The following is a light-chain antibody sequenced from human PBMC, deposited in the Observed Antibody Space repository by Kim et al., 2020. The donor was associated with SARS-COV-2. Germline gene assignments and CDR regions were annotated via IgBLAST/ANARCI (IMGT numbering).Light chain of an antibody. CDR1: NIGSKN. J-gene: IGLJ2*01. CDR3: QVWDSSTVV. CDR2: SNT. V-gene: IGLV3-9*01. Sequence: SYELTQPLSVSVALGQTARITCGGHNIGSKNVHWYQHSPGQAPVLVIYSNTIRPSGIPERFSGSTSGNTATLTISRAQAGDEADYSCQVWDSSTVVFGGG.